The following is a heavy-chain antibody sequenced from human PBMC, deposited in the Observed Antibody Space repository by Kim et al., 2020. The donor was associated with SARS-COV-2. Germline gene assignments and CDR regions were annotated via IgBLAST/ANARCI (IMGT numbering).Heavy chain of an antibody. CDR2: IIPILGIA. V-gene: IGHV1-69*04. CDR3: ARWRRSSSGNLYYYYGMDV. Sequence: SVKVSCKAFGGTFSSYAISWVRQAPGQGLEWMGRIIPILGIANYAQKFQGRVTITADKSTSTAYMELSRLRYEDTAVYYCARWRRSSSGNLYYYYGMDVWGQGTTVTVSS. D-gene: IGHD6-13*01. J-gene: IGHJ6*02. CDR1: GGTFSSYA.